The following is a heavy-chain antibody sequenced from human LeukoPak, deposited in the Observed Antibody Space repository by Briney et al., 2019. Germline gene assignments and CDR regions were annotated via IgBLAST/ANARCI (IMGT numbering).Heavy chain of an antibody. V-gene: IGHV3-30*04. J-gene: IGHJ5*02. Sequence: GGSLRLSCAASGFTFSSYAMHWVRQAPGKGLEWVAVISYDGSNKYYADSVKGRFTISRDNSKNTLYLQMNSLRAEDTAVYYCARVKGRMRIAAAGNNWFDPWGQGTLVTISS. CDR2: ISYDGSNK. CDR1: GFTFSSYA. D-gene: IGHD6-13*01. CDR3: ARVKGRMRIAAAGNNWFDP.